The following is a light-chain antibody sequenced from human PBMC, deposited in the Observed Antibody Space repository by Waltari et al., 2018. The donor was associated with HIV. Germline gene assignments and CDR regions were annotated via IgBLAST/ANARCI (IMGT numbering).Light chain of an antibody. CDR3: QHYGGSTYT. V-gene: IGKV3-20*01. Sequence: EVLLTQSPVTLSLSPGESVTLSCRASQILGNDFVAWDQQKPGQPPQLLIFRTTSSAAGVPGRISGSGSGTDVARTITGAEPEDFAVYYCQHYGGSTYTFGQGTKLDI. CDR2: RTT. J-gene: IGKJ2*01. CDR1: QILGNDF.